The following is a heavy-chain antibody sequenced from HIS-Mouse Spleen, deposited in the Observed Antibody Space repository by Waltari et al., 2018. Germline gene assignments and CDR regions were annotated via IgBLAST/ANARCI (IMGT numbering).Heavy chain of an antibody. D-gene: IGHD6-13*01. CDR3: AREIPYSSSWYDWYFDL. Sequence: QLQLQESGPGLVKPSETLSLTCTVSGGSISSSSYYWGWIRQPPGKGLEWIGSIYYSGITYYNPSLKSRVTISVDTSKNQFSLKLSSVTAAYTAVCYCAREIPYSSSWYDWYFDLWGRGTLVTVSS. CDR2: IYYSGIT. J-gene: IGHJ2*01. V-gene: IGHV4-39*07. CDR1: GGSISSSSYY.